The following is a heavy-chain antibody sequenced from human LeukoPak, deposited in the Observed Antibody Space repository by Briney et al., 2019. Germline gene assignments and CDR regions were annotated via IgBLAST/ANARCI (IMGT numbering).Heavy chain of an antibody. D-gene: IGHD5-18*01. V-gene: IGHV1-69*01. CDR2: IIPIFGTA. J-gene: IGHJ4*02. Sequence: VASVKVSCKAFGGTFSSYAISWVRQAPGQGLEWMGGIIPIFGTANYAQKFQGRVTITADESTSTAYMELSSLRSEDTAVYYCAREPDTAMFDYWGQGTLVTVSS. CDR1: GGTFSSYA. CDR3: AREPDTAMFDY.